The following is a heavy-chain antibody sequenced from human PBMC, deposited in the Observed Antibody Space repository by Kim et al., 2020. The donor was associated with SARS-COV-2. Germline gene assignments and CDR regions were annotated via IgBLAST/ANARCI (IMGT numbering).Heavy chain of an antibody. D-gene: IGHD3-22*01. V-gene: IGHV1-2*06. J-gene: IGHJ4*02. Sequence: ASVKVSCKASGYTFTGYYMHWVRQAPGQGLEWMGRINPNSGGTNYAQKFQGRVTMTRDTSISTAYMELSRLRSDDTAVYYCARDYYDSSGYRAFDYWGQGTLVTVSS. CDR1: GYTFTGYY. CDR2: INPNSGGT. CDR3: ARDYYDSSGYRAFDY.